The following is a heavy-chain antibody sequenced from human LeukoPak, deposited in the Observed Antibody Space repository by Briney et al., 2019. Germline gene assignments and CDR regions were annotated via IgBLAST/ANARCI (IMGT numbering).Heavy chain of an antibody. CDR3: AKVSSKVGDDILTALGQKTLFDY. CDR2: ISYDGSNK. V-gene: IGHV3-30*18. CDR1: GFTFSSYG. J-gene: IGHJ4*02. D-gene: IGHD3-9*01. Sequence: PGGFLRLSCAASGFTFSSYGMHWVRQAPGKGLEWVAVISYDGSNKYYADSVKGRFTISRDNSKNTLYLQMNSLRAEDTAVYYCAKVSSKVGDDILTALGQKTLFDYWGQGTLVTVSS.